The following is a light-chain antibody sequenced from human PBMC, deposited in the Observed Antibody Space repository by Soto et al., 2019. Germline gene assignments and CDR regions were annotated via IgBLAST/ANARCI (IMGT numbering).Light chain of an antibody. CDR2: KAS. CDR1: QSMSSW. CDR3: LQDNSYPRP. Sequence: DIQMTQSPSTLSASVGDRVTITCRASQSMSSWLAWYQQNPGKAPKLLIYKASSLESGVPSRFSGRGSGTAFTLSVSSLQPDDFATYYFLQDNSYPRPLGQGTRVEIK. J-gene: IGKJ1*01. V-gene: IGKV1-5*03.